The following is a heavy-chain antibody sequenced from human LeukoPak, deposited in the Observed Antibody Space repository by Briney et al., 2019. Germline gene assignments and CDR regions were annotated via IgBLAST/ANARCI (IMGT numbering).Heavy chain of an antibody. D-gene: IGHD6-19*01. CDR1: GFTFSSYW. CDR2: INSDGSST. Sequence: GGSLRLSCAASGFTFSSYWMHWVRQAPGKGLVWVSRINSDGSSTSYADSVKGRFTISRDNAKNTLYLQMNSLRAEDTAVYYCARGSSGWYEGYYFDYWGQGTLVTVSS. V-gene: IGHV3-74*01. J-gene: IGHJ4*02. CDR3: ARGSSGWYEGYYFDY.